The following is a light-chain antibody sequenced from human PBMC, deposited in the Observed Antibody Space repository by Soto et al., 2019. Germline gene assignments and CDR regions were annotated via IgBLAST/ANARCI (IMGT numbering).Light chain of an antibody. V-gene: IGLV1-44*01. CDR3: AAWDDSLNGPV. CDR2: SNN. CDR1: SSNIGSYT. Sequence: QSVLTQPPSASGTPGQRVTISCSGSSSNIGSYTVNWYQQLPGTAPKLLIYSNNQRPSGVPDRFSGSKSGTSASLAISGLHSEDEPDYYRAAWDDSLNGPVFGGGTKLTVL. J-gene: IGLJ2*01.